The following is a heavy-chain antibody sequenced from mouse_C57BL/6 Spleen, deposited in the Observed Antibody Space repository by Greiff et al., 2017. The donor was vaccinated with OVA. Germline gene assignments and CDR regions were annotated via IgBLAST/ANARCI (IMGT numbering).Heavy chain of an antibody. CDR2: IDPETGGT. D-gene: IGHD1-1*01. J-gene: IGHJ2*01. CDR3: TRCGCYGSSYGY. Sequence: VQLQQSGAELVRPGASVTLSCKASGYTFTDYEMHWVKQTPVHGLEWIGAIDPETGGTAYNQKFKGKAILTADKSSSTAYMELRSLTSEDSAVYYCTRCGCYGSSYGYWGQGTTLTVSS. CDR1: GYTFTDYE. V-gene: IGHV1-15*01.